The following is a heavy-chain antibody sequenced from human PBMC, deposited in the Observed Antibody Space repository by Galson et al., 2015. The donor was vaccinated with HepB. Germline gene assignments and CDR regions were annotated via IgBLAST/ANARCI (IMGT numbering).Heavy chain of an antibody. CDR2: ISSSSSYI. CDR1: GFTFSSYS. Sequence: SLRLSCAASGFTFSSYSMNWVRQAPGKGLEWVSSISSSSSYIYYADSVKGRFTISRDNAKNSLYLQMNSLRAEDTAVYYCARGPYSSSWYPGAFDIWGQGTMVTVSS. D-gene: IGHD6-13*01. J-gene: IGHJ3*02. CDR3: ARGPYSSSWYPGAFDI. V-gene: IGHV3-21*01.